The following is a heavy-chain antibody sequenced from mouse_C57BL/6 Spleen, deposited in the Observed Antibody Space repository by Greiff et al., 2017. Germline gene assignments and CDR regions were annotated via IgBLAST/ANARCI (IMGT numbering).Heavy chain of an antibody. Sequence: QVQLQQSGPGLVQPSQSLSITCTVSGFSLTSYGVHWVRQSPGKGLEWLGVIWSGGSTDYNAAFISRLSISKDNSKSQVFFKMNSLQADDTAIYYWARNRDYGSQYYFDYWGQGTTLTVSS. D-gene: IGHD1-1*01. J-gene: IGHJ2*01. CDR3: ARNRDYGSQYYFDY. CDR2: IWSGGST. V-gene: IGHV2-2*01. CDR1: GFSLTSYG.